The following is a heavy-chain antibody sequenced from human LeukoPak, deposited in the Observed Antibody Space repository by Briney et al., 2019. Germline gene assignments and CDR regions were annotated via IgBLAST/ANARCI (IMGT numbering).Heavy chain of an antibody. J-gene: IGHJ4*02. Sequence: GGSLRLSCAASGFTFSTYAMSWVRQAPGKGLEWVLALSGSGGSTDYADSVKGRFTIYRDNSKNTLYLQMNSLRAEDTALYYCAKDDYYDSSGSYRHWGQGTLVTVSS. CDR2: LSGSGGST. CDR1: GFTFSTYA. V-gene: IGHV3-23*01. D-gene: IGHD3-22*01. CDR3: AKDDYYDSSGSYRH.